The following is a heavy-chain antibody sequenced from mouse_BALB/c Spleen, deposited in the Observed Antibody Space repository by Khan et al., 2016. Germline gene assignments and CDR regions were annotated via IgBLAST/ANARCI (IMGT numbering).Heavy chain of an antibody. J-gene: IGHJ2*01. CDR2: ISYSGST. D-gene: IGHD1-1*01. V-gene: IGHV3-2*02. CDR3: ARYYYGKEAYYFDY. CDR1: GYSITSDYA. Sequence: EVELVESGPGLVKPSQSLSLTCTVTGYSITSDYAWNWIRQFPGNKLEWMGYISYSGSTSYNPSLKSRISITRDTSKNQFFLQLNSVTTEDTATYYCARYYYGKEAYYFDYWGQGTTLTVSS.